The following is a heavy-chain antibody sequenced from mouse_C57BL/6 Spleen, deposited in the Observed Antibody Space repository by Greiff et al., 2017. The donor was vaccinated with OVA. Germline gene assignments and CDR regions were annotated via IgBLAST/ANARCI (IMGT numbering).Heavy chain of an antibody. V-gene: IGHV5-16*01. CDR1: GFTFSDYY. J-gene: IGHJ1*03. D-gene: IGHD2-4*01. CDR2: INYDGSST. CDR3: ARDDYDRDWYFDV. Sequence: EVQLVESEGGLVQPGSSMKLSCTASGFTFSDYYMAWVRQVPEKGLEWVANINYDGSSTYYLDSLKSRFIISRDNAKNILYLQMSSLKSEDTATYYCARDDYDRDWYFDVWGTGTTVTVSS.